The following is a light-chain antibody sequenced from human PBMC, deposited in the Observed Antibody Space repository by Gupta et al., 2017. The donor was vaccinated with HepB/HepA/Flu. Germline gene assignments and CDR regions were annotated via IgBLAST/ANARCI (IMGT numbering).Light chain of an antibody. CDR2: VAS. Sequence: DIQMTQSPSSLSASVGDRVTITCRASQSIGRYLNWYQQKAGKAPKLLIYVASNLQSGVPSRFSGSGSGTDFTLTISRLQPEDFATYYCQQCDSTLWTFGQGTMVEIK. J-gene: IGKJ1*01. CDR3: QQCDSTLWT. CDR1: QSIGRY. V-gene: IGKV1-39*01.